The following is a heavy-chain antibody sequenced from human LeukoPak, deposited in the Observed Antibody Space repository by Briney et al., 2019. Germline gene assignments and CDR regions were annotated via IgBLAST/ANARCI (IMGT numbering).Heavy chain of an antibody. CDR2: IHYSGST. CDR1: GGSISSSY. CDR3: VRVPGMGATANNWFDP. Sequence: SETLSLTCTVSGGSISSSYWSWIRRPPGKRLEWIGYIHYSGSTDYNPALKSRVTISVDTSKNQFSLKVSSVTAADTAVYYCVRVPGMGATANNWFDPWGQGALVTVSS. J-gene: IGHJ5*02. V-gene: IGHV4-59*01. D-gene: IGHD1-1*01.